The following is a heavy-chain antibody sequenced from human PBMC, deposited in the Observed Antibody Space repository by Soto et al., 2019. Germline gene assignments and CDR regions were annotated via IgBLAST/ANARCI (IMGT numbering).Heavy chain of an antibody. J-gene: IGHJ6*02. CDR3: ARKGSEILQPKTRSYYYYSGMDV. Sequence: GESLKISCKGSGYSFTSYWIGWVRQMPGKGLEWMGIIYPGDAETRYRPSFQGQVTISADKSISTAYLQWSSLKASDTAMYYCARKGSEILQPKTRSYYYYSGMDVWGQGTTVTVSS. D-gene: IGHD3-9*01. V-gene: IGHV5-51*01. CDR1: GYSFTSYW. CDR2: IYPGDAET.